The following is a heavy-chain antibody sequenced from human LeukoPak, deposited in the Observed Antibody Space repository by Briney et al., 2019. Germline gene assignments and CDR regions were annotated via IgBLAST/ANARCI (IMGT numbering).Heavy chain of an antibody. CDR3: ARWDDLLHFDY. Sequence: PGGSLRLSCATSGFFFSAYRMNWVRRAPGKGLEWVSSIRTGGDYIYYADSVQGRFTISRDNAKKSLYLQMNSLRVEDTAVYFCARWDDLLHFDYWGQGVLVTVSS. V-gene: IGHV3-21*01. D-gene: IGHD3-3*01. CDR1: GFFFSAYR. J-gene: IGHJ4*02. CDR2: IRTGGDYI.